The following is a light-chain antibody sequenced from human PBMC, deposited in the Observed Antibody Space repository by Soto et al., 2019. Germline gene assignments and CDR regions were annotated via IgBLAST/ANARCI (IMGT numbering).Light chain of an antibody. CDR3: QQYDTYWT. Sequence: DIQMTQSPSTLCASVGDTVTITCRASESIDNRLAWYQQKPGKAPKLLIFAASTLVRGVPSRFSGSRSGTEFTLTISSLQPDDIATYYCQQYDTYWTFGQGTKVDIK. CDR2: AAS. V-gene: IGKV1-5*01. J-gene: IGKJ1*01. CDR1: ESIDNR.